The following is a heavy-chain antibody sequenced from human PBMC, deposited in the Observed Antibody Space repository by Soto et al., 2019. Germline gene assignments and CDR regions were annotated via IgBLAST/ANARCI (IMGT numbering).Heavy chain of an antibody. CDR2: IKQDGSEK. V-gene: IGHV3-7*01. Sequence: PGGSLRLSCAASGFTFSSYWMSWVRQAPGKGLEWVANIKQDGSEKYYVDSVKGRFTISRDNAKSSLYLQMNSLRAEDTAVYYCARESYYDFWSGYYDAFDIWGQGTMVTVSS. J-gene: IGHJ3*02. CDR1: GFTFSSYW. D-gene: IGHD3-3*01. CDR3: ARESYYDFWSGYYDAFDI.